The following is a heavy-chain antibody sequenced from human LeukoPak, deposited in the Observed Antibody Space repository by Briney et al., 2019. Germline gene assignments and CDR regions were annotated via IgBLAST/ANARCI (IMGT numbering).Heavy chain of an antibody. V-gene: IGHV1-69*05. D-gene: IGHD6-6*01. Sequence: ASVKVSCKASGGTFSSYAISWVRQAPGQGLEWMGGIIPIFGTANYAQKFQGRVTITTDESMSTAYMELSSLRSEDTAVYYCASQGNTTTHQYSSSSAPFDYWGQGTLVTVSS. CDR2: IIPIFGTA. CDR3: ASQGNTTTHQYSSSSAPFDY. CDR1: GGTFSSYA. J-gene: IGHJ4*02.